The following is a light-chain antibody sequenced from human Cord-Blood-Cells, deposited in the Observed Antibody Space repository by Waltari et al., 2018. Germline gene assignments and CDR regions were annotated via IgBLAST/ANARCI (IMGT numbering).Light chain of an antibody. CDR2: DVS. CDR3: CSYAGSYTFVV. V-gene: IGLV2-11*01. J-gene: IGLJ2*01. CDR1: SSDVGGYNY. Sequence: QSALTQPRSVSGSPGQSVTISCPGTSSDVGGYNYVSWYQQHPGKAPKLMIYDVSKRPSGVPDRFSGSKAGNPASLTISGLQAEDEADYYCCSYAGSYTFVVFGGGTKLTVL.